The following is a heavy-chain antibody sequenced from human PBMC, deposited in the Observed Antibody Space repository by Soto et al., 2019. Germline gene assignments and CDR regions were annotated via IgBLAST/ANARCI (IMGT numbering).Heavy chain of an antibody. CDR2: INPSGGST. CDR3: AREGKGYCSSTSCPTGAFDI. J-gene: IGHJ3*02. D-gene: IGHD2-2*01. Sequence: ASVKVSCKASGYTFTSYYMHWVRQAPGQGLEWMGIINPSGGSTSYAQKFQGRVTMTRDTSTSTVYMELSSLRSEDTAVYYCAREGKGYCSSTSCPTGAFDIWGQGTMVTVSS. V-gene: IGHV1-46*03. CDR1: GYTFTSYY.